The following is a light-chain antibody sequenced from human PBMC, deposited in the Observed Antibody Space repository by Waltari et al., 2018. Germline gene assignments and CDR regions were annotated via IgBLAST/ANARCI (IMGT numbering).Light chain of an antibody. Sequence: QSALTQPASVSGSPGQSITVSCTGISNAVGIHNFVSWYQHHPGKAPKVGIYDVSYRPSGVSDRFSGSKSGNTASLTISGLQAEDEADYYCSSYTSNNAVFGGGTKLTVL. CDR3: SSYTSNNAV. CDR2: DVS. V-gene: IGLV2-14*03. J-gene: IGLJ3*02. CDR1: SNAVGIHNF.